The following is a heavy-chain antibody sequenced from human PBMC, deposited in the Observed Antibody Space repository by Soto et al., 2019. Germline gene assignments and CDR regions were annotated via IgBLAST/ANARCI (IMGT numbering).Heavy chain of an antibody. CDR1: GFTFNNYN. D-gene: IGHD6-13*01. CDR2: ISTTGAYI. J-gene: IGHJ5*02. CDR3: ARDSSSWSIWFDP. V-gene: IGHV3-21*01. Sequence: GGSLRLSCAASGFTFNNYNMNWVRQAPGKGLEWVSSISTTGAYIQYADSVKGRFTISRDNAKNSLYLQMNSLRAEDTAVYYCARDSSSWSIWFDPWGQGTLVTVSS.